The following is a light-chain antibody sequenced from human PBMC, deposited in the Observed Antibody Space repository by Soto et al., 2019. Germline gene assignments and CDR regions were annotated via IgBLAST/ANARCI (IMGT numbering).Light chain of an antibody. Sequence: QSALTQPASVSGSPGQSITISCTGTSSDVGGYTYVSWYQQHPGKAPKLIIYDVTNRPSGVSNRFSGSKSGSTASLTISGLRADDEADYYCCSYASSRALIFGGGTKLTVL. CDR2: DVT. CDR3: CSYASSRALI. V-gene: IGLV2-14*01. J-gene: IGLJ2*01. CDR1: SSDVGGYTY.